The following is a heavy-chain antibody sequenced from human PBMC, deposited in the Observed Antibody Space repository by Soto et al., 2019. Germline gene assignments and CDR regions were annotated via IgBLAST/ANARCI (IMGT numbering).Heavy chain of an antibody. CDR1: GFTFRMFT. CDR3: ARTMVRGQHVHYYGMDV. Sequence: QVQLVESGGGVVQPGRSLKLSCAASGFTFRMFTMHWVRQAPGKGLEWVAVISYDGSNKYDADSVKGRFTISRDNSKNTLYLQMNSLRVEDTAVYYCARTMVRGQHVHYYGMDVWGQGTAVTVSS. V-gene: IGHV3-30-3*01. J-gene: IGHJ6*02. CDR2: ISYDGSNK. D-gene: IGHD3-10*01.